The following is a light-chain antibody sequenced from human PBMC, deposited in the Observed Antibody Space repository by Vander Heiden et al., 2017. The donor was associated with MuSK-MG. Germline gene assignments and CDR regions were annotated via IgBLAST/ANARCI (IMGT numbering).Light chain of an antibody. CDR3: RQLENLPT. V-gene: IGKV1-33*01. Sequence: DIQMTPSPSPLSASGGDRVTITCHASQDISNYLKWSAQTIGKAPKPLIYDASNLETGVPSMSSQRGSGTYFTFPMSSVQPGDIATYYCRQLENLPTFGGGTKVGIK. J-gene: IGKJ4*01. CDR2: DAS. CDR1: QDISNY.